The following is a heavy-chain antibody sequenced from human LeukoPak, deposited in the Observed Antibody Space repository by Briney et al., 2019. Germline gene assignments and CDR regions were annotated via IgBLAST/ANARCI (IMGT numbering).Heavy chain of an antibody. J-gene: IGHJ4*02. D-gene: IGHD3-10*01. CDR2: IYHSGST. CDR1: GYSISSGYY. V-gene: IGHV4-38-2*02. Sequence: SETLSLTCTVSGYSISSGYYWGWIRQPPGKGLEWIGSIYHSGSTYYNPSLKSRVTISVDTSKNQFSLKLSSVTAADTAVYYCARVSGVDYYDSGVLDYWGQGTLVTVSS. CDR3: ARVSGVDYYDSGVLDY.